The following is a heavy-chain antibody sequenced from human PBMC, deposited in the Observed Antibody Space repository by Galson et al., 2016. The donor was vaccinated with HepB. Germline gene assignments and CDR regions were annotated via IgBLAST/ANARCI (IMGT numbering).Heavy chain of an antibody. D-gene: IGHD1-1*01. CDR3: ARHQLFYYHYGMDF. J-gene: IGHJ6*02. Sequence: SLRLSCAASGFPLGSYWMTWVRQAPGKGLEWVANIKQDGSEEYYLDSVEGRFTISRDNAKNSLFLQMNSLRAEDTAVYYCARHQLFYYHYGMDFWGQGTPVTVSS. CDR1: GFPLGSYW. CDR2: IKQDGSEE. V-gene: IGHV3-7*01.